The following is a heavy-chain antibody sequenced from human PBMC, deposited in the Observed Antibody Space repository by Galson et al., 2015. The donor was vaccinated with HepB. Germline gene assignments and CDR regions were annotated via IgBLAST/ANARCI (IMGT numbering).Heavy chain of an antibody. D-gene: IGHD1-26*01. CDR1: GYTFTSYG. Sequence: SVKVSCKASGYTFTSYGISWVRQAPGQGLEWMGRIIPILGIANYAQKFQGRVTITADKSTSTAYMELSSLRSEDTAVYYCARDLVTEWELLRPTPQTDAFDIWGQGTMVTVSS. V-gene: IGHV1-69*04. CDR2: IIPILGIA. CDR3: ARDLVTEWELLRPTPQTDAFDI. J-gene: IGHJ3*02.